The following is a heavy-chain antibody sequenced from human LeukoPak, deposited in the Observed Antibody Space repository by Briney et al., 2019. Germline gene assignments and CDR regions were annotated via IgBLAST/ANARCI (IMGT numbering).Heavy chain of an antibody. CDR1: GGSFSGYY. J-gene: IGHJ4*02. CDR3: ASTSVLRYFDWLPVGYFDY. D-gene: IGHD3-9*01. CDR2: INHSGST. Sequence: PSETLSLTCAVYGGSFSGYYWSWIRQPPGKGLEWIGEINHSGSTNYNPSLKSRVTISVDTSKNQFSLKLSSVTAADTAVYYCASTSVLRYFDWLPVGYFDYCGQGPLVTVSS. V-gene: IGHV4-34*01.